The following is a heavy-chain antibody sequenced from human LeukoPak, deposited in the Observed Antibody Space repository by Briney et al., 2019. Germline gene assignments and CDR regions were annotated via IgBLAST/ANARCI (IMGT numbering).Heavy chain of an antibody. V-gene: IGHV1-8*01. CDR1: GYTFTSYD. CDR3: ARDIIAAAGRPPGY. CDR2: MNPNSGNT. J-gene: IGHJ4*02. Sequence: ASVTVSCKASGYTFTSYDINWVRQATGQGLEWMGWMNPNSGNTGYAQKFQGRVTIIRDTSASTAYMELSSLRSEDTAVYYCARDIIAAAGRPPGYWGQGTLVTVSS. D-gene: IGHD6-13*01.